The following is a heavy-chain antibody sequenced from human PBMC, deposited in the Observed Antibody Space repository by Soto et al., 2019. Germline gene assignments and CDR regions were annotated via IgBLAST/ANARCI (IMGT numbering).Heavy chain of an antibody. D-gene: IGHD2-21*01. J-gene: IGHJ5*02. Sequence: PSETLSLTCTVSGGSIDSGDYYWSWIRQPPGKGLEWIGYVYYSGTTNYNPFLKSRVTLSLDKSKNQFSLKMNSVTAADTDVYYCERDVIARPKYFDTWAQGPFVTVS. CDR3: ERDVIARPKYFDT. CDR1: GGSIDSGDYY. CDR2: VYYSGTT. V-gene: IGHV4-61*08.